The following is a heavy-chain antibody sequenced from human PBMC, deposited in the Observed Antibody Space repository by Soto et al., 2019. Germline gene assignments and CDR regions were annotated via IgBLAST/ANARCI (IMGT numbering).Heavy chain of an antibody. CDR1: GYTFTSYD. Sequence: GASVKVSCKASGYTFTSYDINWVRQATGQGLEWMGWMSPNSGNTGYAQKFQGRVTMTRNTSISTAYMELSSLRSEDTAVYYCARGFLGLPEDWFDPWGQGTLVTVSS. J-gene: IGHJ5*02. CDR2: MSPNSGNT. V-gene: IGHV1-8*01. D-gene: IGHD1-7*01. CDR3: ARGFLGLPEDWFDP.